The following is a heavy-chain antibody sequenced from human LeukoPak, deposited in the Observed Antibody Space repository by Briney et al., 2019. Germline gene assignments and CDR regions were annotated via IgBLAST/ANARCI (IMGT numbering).Heavy chain of an antibody. J-gene: IGHJ4*02. CDR3: ARGYSGSYGRFDY. CDR2: IYYSGST. Sequence: ASETLSLTCTVSGGSVSSGSYYWSWIRQPPGKGLEWIGYIYYSGSTNYNPSLKSRVTISVDTSKNQFSLKLSSVTAADTAVYYCARGYSGSYGRFDYWGQGTLVTVSS. V-gene: IGHV4-61*01. D-gene: IGHD1-26*01. CDR1: GGSVSSGSYY.